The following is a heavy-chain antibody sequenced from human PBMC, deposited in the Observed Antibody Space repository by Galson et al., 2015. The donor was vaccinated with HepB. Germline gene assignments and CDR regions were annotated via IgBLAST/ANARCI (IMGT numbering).Heavy chain of an antibody. D-gene: IGHD2-2*02. CDR2: INPNSGGT. Sequence: SVKVSCKASGYTFTGYYMHWVRQAPGQGLEWMGWINPNSGGTIYAQKFQGRVTMTEDTSTDTAYMELSSLRSEDTAVYYCARGVFCSSTSCYIVGERGWFDPWGQGTLVTVSS. CDR1: GYTFTGYY. CDR3: ARGVFCSSTSCYIVGERGWFDP. V-gene: IGHV1-2*02. J-gene: IGHJ5*02.